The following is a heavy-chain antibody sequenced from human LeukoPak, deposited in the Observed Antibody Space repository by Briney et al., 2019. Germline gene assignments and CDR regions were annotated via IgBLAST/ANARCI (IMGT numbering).Heavy chain of an antibody. CDR1: GFTFPDYG. Sequence: GGSLRLSCAASGFTFPDYGMHWVRQAPGKGLEWVAVISNHGLVQYYADSVRGRFSISRDNSKNTLSLQMDSLRGEDTAVYYCTGEGGPMAVTTERYSFDHWGQGTLVTVSS. D-gene: IGHD4-17*01. CDR3: TGEGGPMAVTTERYSFDH. J-gene: IGHJ4*02. CDR2: ISNHGLVQ. V-gene: IGHV3-30*03.